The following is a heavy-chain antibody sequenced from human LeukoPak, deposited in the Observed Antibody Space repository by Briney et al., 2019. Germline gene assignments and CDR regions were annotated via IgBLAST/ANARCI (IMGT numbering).Heavy chain of an antibody. CDR1: GFTFSSYG. CDR3: AKDKYYGSGSYLFDY. J-gene: IGHJ4*02. D-gene: IGHD3-10*01. Sequence: GGSLRLSCAASGFTFSSYGMHWVRQAPGKGLEWVAFIRYDGSNKYYADSVKVRFTISRDNSKNTLYLQMNNLRAEDTAVYYCAKDKYYGSGSYLFDYWGQGTLVTVSS. V-gene: IGHV3-30*02. CDR2: IRYDGSNK.